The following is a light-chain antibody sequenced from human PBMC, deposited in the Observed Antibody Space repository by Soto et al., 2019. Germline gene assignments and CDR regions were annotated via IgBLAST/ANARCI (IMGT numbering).Light chain of an antibody. J-gene: IGKJ3*01. CDR2: GAS. Sequence: EMVLTQSPGTLSLSPGERATLSCRASQSVSSSYLAWYQQKPGQAPRLLIYGASSRATGIPDRFSGSVSGTDFTLTISRLESEDFAVYYCQQYGRSPSFAFGPGTKVDIK. CDR3: QQYGRSPSFA. CDR1: QSVSSSY. V-gene: IGKV3-20*01.